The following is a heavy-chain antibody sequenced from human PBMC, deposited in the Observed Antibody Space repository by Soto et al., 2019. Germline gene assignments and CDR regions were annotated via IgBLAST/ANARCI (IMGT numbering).Heavy chain of an antibody. V-gene: IGHV1-69*13. D-gene: IGHD5-18*01. CDR1: GGTFSSYA. CDR3: ARGDRGYSYGYSNQHNDD. CDR2: IIPIFGTA. Sequence: SVKVSCKASGGTFSSYAISWVRQAPGQGLEWMGGIIPIFGTANYAQKFQGRVTITADESTSTAYMELSSLRSEDTAVYYCARGDRGYSYGYSNQHNDDWGQGTLVTVSS. J-gene: IGHJ4*02.